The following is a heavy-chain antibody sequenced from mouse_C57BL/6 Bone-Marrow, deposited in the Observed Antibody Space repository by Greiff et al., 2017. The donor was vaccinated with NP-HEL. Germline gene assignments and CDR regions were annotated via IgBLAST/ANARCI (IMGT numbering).Heavy chain of an antibody. CDR1: GFNIQDYY. CDR3: TSYDPYYAMDY. V-gene: IGHV14-1*01. D-gene: IGHD2-12*01. CDR2: IDPEDGDT. J-gene: IGHJ4*01. Sequence: EVQLQQSGAELVRPGASVKLSCTASGFNIQDYYMHWVKQRPEQGLEWIGRIDPEDGDTEYAPKFQGKATMTADTSSNTAYLQLSSLTSEDTAVYYCTSYDPYYAMDYWGQGTSVTVSS.